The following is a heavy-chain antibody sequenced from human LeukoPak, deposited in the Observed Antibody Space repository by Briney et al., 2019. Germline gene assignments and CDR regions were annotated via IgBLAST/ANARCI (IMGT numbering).Heavy chain of an antibody. Sequence: GGSLRLSCAASGFTFSNYWMHWVRQVSGKGLVWVSRINPGGSSTTYADSVKGRFTISRDNAKNTLYLQMNSLGAEDTAVYYCARSNQADDYWGQGTLVTVSS. J-gene: IGHJ4*02. V-gene: IGHV3-74*01. CDR3: ARSNQADDY. CDR2: INPGGSST. D-gene: IGHD2/OR15-2a*01. CDR1: GFTFSNYW.